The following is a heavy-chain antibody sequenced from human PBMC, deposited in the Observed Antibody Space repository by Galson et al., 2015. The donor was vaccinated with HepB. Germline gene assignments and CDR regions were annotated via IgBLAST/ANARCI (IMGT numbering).Heavy chain of an antibody. V-gene: IGHV3-30-3*01. CDR3: ASVEYSSSFAFVY. D-gene: IGHD6-6*01. J-gene: IGHJ4*02. CDR2: ISYDGSNK. CDR1: GFTFSSYA. Sequence: SLRLSCAASGFTFSSYAMHWVRQAPGKGLEWVAVISYDGSNKYYADSVKGRFTISRDNSKNTLYLQMNSLRAEDTAVYYCASVEYSSSFAFVYWGQGTLVTVSS.